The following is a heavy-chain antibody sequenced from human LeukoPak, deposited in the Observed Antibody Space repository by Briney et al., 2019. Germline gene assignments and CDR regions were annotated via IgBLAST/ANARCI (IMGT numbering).Heavy chain of an antibody. Sequence: TSETLSFTCTVSGGSISSGSYYWSWIRQPAGKGLEWIGRIYTSGSTNYNPSLKSRVTISVDTSKNQFSLKLSSVTAADTAVYYCARVSGPNWFDPWGQGTLVTVSS. V-gene: IGHV4-61*02. CDR2: IYTSGST. D-gene: IGHD3-10*01. J-gene: IGHJ5*02. CDR1: GGSISSGSYY. CDR3: ARVSGPNWFDP.